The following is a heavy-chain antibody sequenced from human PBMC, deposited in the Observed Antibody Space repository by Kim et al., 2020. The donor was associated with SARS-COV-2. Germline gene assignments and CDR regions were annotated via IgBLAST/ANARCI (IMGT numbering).Heavy chain of an antibody. D-gene: IGHD1-26*01. Sequence: NPARKSRVTISVDTSKNQFSLKRSSVTAADTAVYYWARGLVGATYYFDYWGQGTLVTVSS. J-gene: IGHJ4*02. V-gene: IGHV4-59*09. CDR3: ARGLVGATYYFDY.